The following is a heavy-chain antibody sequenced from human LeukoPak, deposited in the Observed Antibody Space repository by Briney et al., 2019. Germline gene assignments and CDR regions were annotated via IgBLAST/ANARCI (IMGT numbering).Heavy chain of an antibody. CDR2: ISTTGST. V-gene: IGHV4-4*07. CDR1: GGSISTYY. J-gene: IGHJ4*02. D-gene: IGHD3-9*01. Sequence: SETLSLTCSVSGGSISTYYCNCIRQPAGKGLEWIGRISTTGSTNYNPSLKSRVTMSVDTSKNQFSLKMSTVTAADTAVYYCARHVWLQPFDYWGQGTLVTVSS. CDR3: ARHVWLQPFDY.